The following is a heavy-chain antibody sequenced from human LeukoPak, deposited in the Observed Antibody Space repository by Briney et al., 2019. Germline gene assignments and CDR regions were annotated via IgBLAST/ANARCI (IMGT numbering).Heavy chain of an antibody. Sequence: ASVKVSCKASGYXFNGYYMHWVRQAPGQGLEWMGWINPNSGGTNYAQKFRGRVTMTRDTSITTAYMELSRLGSDDTAVYYCARTLGYCSSTSCYGGDYDAFDIWGQGTMVTVSS. CDR1: GYXFNGYY. CDR3: ARTLGYCSSTSCYGGDYDAFDI. J-gene: IGHJ3*02. D-gene: IGHD2-2*01. V-gene: IGHV1-2*02. CDR2: INPNSGGT.